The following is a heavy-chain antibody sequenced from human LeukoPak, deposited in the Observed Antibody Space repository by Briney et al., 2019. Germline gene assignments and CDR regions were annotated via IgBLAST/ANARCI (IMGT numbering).Heavy chain of an antibody. V-gene: IGHV3-23*01. CDR2: ITAGGGTT. CDR3: AKAYGTNGYYQLPIDF. J-gene: IGHJ4*02. Sequence: GGSLRLSCAASGFTFSGYAMSWVRQAPGKGLECVSAITAGGGTTYYADSVKGRFTISRDNSRNTLYLQLNNLRADDTALYYCAKAYGTNGYYQLPIDFWGRGTLVTVSS. D-gene: IGHD3-22*01. CDR1: GFTFSGYA.